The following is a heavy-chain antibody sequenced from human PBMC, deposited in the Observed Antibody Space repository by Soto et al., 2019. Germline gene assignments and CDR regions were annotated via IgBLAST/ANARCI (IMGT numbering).Heavy chain of an antibody. CDR3: ARGGYYDNVWGKLSHYGLAV. V-gene: IGHV1-18*01. Sequence: GPVKVSCKASGYTFIRYGITWVRQAPGQRLEWMGWISPYNDQTIYAQKLQGRVTMTADTSTRTVYMQLRSLKSDDTAVYYCARGGYYDNVWGKLSHYGLAVWGQGTSVTVSS. D-gene: IGHD3-16*01. CDR2: ISPYNDQT. J-gene: IGHJ6*02. CDR1: GYTFIRYG.